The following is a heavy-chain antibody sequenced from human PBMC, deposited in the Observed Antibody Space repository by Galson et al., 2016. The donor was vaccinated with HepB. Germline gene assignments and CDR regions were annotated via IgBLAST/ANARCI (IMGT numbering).Heavy chain of an antibody. Sequence: SLRLSCAASGFIFSVYNMNWARQAPGKGLEWIAWITSSSDTMYYADSVKGRFTISRDNAKSRVYLQMDSLRVDDTAVYYCARSPRILCFEVDYWGRGILVTVSS. D-gene: IGHD3-16*01. J-gene: IGHJ4*02. CDR3: ARSPRILCFEVDY. V-gene: IGHV3-48*01. CDR2: ITSSSDTM. CDR1: GFIFSVYN.